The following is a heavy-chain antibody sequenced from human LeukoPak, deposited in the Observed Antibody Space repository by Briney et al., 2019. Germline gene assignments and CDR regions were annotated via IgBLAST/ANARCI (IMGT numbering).Heavy chain of an antibody. CDR3: ARGIDDYYFDY. V-gene: IGHV3-48*03. CDR1: GFTFGSYE. Sequence: GGSLRLSCAASGFTFGSYEMNWVRQAPGKGLEWVSYISSSGSTIYYADSVKGRFTISRDNAKNSLYLQMNSLRAEDTAVYYCARGIDDYYFDYWGQGTLVTVSS. J-gene: IGHJ4*02. CDR2: ISSSGSTI. D-gene: IGHD2-21*02.